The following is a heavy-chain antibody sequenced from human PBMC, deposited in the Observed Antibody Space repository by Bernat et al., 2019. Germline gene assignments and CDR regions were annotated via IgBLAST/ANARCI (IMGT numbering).Heavy chain of an antibody. CDR2: IRSKAYGWTT. Sequence: EVQLVESGGGLVQPGRSLRLSCTASGFTFGDYAMSWVRQAPGKGLEWAGFIRSKAYGWTTEYAASVKGRFTISRDDSKSIAYLQMNSLKTEDTAVYYCTRDPMTTVTGYYYYYMDVWGKGTTVTVSS. V-gene: IGHV3-49*04. CDR1: GFTFGDYA. J-gene: IGHJ6*03. D-gene: IGHD4-17*01. CDR3: TRDPMTTVTGYYYYYMDV.